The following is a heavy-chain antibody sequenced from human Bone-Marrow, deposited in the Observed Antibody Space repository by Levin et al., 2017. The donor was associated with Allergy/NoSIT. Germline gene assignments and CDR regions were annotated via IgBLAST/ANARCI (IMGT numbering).Heavy chain of an antibody. Sequence: SQTLSLTCAVYGGSFRSDYWTWIRPSPGQGLEWIGEINHSGNTNYNPSLKSRVTISIDTSNSHFSLKLTSVTAADTAIYFCARVTRFPDAFDIWGQGTVVTVSS. CDR1: GGSFRSDY. CDR3: ARVTRFPDAFDI. D-gene: IGHD3-3*01. V-gene: IGHV4-34*01. J-gene: IGHJ3*02. CDR2: INHSGNT.